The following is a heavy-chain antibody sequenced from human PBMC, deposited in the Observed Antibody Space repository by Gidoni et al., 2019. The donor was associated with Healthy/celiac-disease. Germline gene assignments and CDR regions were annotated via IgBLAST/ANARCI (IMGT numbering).Heavy chain of an antibody. Sequence: QVQLVESGGGVVQPGRSLRLSCAASGFTFSSYGMHWVRQAPGKGLEWVAVIWYDGSNKYYADSVKGRFTISRDNSKNTLYLQMNSLRAEDTAVYYCARHAGSDHFYYYGMDVWGQGTTVTVSS. D-gene: IGHD3-10*01. CDR2: IWYDGSNK. J-gene: IGHJ6*02. V-gene: IGHV3-33*01. CDR1: GFTFSSYG. CDR3: ARHAGSDHFYYYGMDV.